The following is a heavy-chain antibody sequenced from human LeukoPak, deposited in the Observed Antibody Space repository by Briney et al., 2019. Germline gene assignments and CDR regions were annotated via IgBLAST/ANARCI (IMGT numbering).Heavy chain of an antibody. Sequence: ASVKVSCKASGYTFTSYYMHWVRQAPGQGLEWMGIINPSGGSTSYAQKFQGRVTMTRDTSTSTVYMGLSSLRSEDTAVYYCARSYDILTGYYSPPDYWGQGTLVTVSS. CDR1: GYTFTSYY. CDR3: ARSYDILTGYYSPPDY. CDR2: INPSGGST. D-gene: IGHD3-9*01. J-gene: IGHJ4*02. V-gene: IGHV1-46*01.